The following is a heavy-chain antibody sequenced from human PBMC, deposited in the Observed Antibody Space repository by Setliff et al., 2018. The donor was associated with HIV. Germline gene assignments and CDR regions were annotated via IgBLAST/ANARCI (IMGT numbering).Heavy chain of an antibody. J-gene: IGHJ6*02. CDR2: IYTSGST. CDR3: ARGWVRGPIISPGTYFSYGLDV. CDR1: GGSISSGSYY. Sequence: PSETLSLTCTVSGGSISSGSYYWSWIRQPAGKGLEWIGRIYTSGSTNYNPSLRSRVTISVDTSKNQFSLKLTSMTAADTAVYYCARGWVRGPIISPGTYFSYGLDVWGQGTPVTVSS. D-gene: IGHD3-10*01. V-gene: IGHV4-61*02.